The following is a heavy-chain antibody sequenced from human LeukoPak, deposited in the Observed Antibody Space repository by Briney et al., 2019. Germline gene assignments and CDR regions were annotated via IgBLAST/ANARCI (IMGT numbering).Heavy chain of an antibody. Sequence: GGSLRLSCAASGFTFSSYAMSWVRQAPGKGLEWVSAISGSGGSTYYADSVKGRFTISRDNAKNSLYLQMNSLRAEDTAVYYCARESTDYTYDYWDQGTLVTVSS. D-gene: IGHD4-11*01. J-gene: IGHJ4*02. CDR1: GFTFSSYA. CDR3: ARESTDYTYDY. CDR2: ISGSGGST. V-gene: IGHV3-23*01.